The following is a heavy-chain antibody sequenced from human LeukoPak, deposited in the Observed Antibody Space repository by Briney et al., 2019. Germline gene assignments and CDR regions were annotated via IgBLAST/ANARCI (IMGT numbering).Heavy chain of an antibody. CDR3: ANLYYDSSGDDY. V-gene: IGHV3-30*18. CDR2: ISYDGSNK. Sequence: GGSLRLSCAASGLTFSSYGMHWVRQAPGKGLEWVAVISYDGSNKYYADSVKGRFTISRDNSKNTLYLQMNSLRAEDTAVYYCANLYYDSSGDDYWGQGTLVTVSS. CDR1: GLTFSSYG. J-gene: IGHJ4*02. D-gene: IGHD3-22*01.